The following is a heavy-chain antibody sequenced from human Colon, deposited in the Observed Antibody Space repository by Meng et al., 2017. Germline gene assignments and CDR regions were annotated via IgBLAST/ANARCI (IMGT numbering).Heavy chain of an antibody. CDR2: IKLDGSEK. Sequence: GESLKISCAASGFTLSSYWMSWVRQAPGKGLEWVANIKLDGSEKYYVDSVKGRFTISRDNSKNSLSLQMTSLRAEDTAIYYCATAPRGDSAGVVYWGQGTLVTVSS. D-gene: IGHD3-16*01. CDR3: ATAPRGDSAGVVY. CDR1: GFTLSSYW. J-gene: IGHJ4*02. V-gene: IGHV3-7*01.